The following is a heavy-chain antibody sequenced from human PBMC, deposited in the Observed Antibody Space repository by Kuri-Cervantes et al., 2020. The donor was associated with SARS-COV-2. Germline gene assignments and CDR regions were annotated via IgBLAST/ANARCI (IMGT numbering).Heavy chain of an antibody. CDR1: GFTFNTCA. V-gene: IGHV3-30*04. J-gene: IGHJ4*02. D-gene: IGHD2-21*01. CDR2: ISSDGSNK. CDR3: ARARVGVFDF. Sequence: GESLKISCAASGFTFNTCAMHWVRQAPGKGLEWVAMISSDGSNKIYADSVKGRFTISRDNSKNTLYLQINSLRTEDTAVFYCARARVGVFDFWGQGALVTVSS.